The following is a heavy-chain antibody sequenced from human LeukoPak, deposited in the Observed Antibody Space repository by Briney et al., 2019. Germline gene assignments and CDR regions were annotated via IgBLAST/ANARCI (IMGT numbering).Heavy chain of an antibody. D-gene: IGHD6-19*01. Sequence: SETLSLTCTVSGASISSYFWTWIRQSPGKGLECLGYISNIGSTNYNPSLKSRVTISGDTSKNQFSLKLSSVTAADTAVYYCTRHVRKRGIAVAGTPGWFDPWGQGTLVTVSS. CDR2: ISNIGST. CDR3: TRHVRKRGIAVAGTPGWFDP. J-gene: IGHJ5*02. CDR1: GASISSYF. V-gene: IGHV4-59*01.